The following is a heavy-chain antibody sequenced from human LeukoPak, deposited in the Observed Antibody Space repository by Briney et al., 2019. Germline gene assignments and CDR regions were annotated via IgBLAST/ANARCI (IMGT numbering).Heavy chain of an antibody. V-gene: IGHV3-23*01. CDR1: GFTFSSYA. J-gene: IGHJ4*02. CDR3: ARVWQDYSGVDY. CDR2: ISGSGGST. D-gene: IGHD2-21*01. Sequence: TGGSLRLSCAASGFTFSSYAMSWVRQAPGKGLEWVSAISGSGGSTYYADSVKGRFTISRDNSKNTLYLQMNSLRAEDTAVYYCARVWQDYSGVDYWGQGTLVTVSS.